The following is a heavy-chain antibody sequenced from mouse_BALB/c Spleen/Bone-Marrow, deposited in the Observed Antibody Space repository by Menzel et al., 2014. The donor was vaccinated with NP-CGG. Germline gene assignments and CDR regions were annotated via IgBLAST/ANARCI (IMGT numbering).Heavy chain of an antibody. V-gene: IGHV5-9-1*01. J-gene: IGHJ2*01. D-gene: IGHD2-14*01. Sequence: EVKLMESGGGLVKPGGSLKLSCAASGFTFSSCAMSWVRQTPEKRLEWVATISSGGSYTYCLDSVKGRFTISRDNGKNTLYLQMSSLRSKDTAMYYCARAGRYDGNFDYWGQGTTLTVSS. CDR1: GFTFSSCA. CDR2: ISSGGSYT. CDR3: ARAGRYDGNFDY.